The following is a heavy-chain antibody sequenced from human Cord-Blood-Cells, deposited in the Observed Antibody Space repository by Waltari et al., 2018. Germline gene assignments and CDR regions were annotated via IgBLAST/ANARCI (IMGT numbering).Heavy chain of an antibody. CDR1: GYPFTSYY. J-gene: IGHJ3*02. D-gene: IGHD2-8*01. Sequence: QVQLVQSGAEVKKPGASVKVSCKASGYPFTSYYMHWVRQAPGQGLEWMGIINPRGGSTRYAQKFRGRVTITRDTSTNTVYMELSSLRSEDTAVYYCARGVMGQVNDACDIWGQGTTVTVSS. CDR2: INPRGGST. CDR3: ARGVMGQVNDACDI. V-gene: IGHV1-46*01.